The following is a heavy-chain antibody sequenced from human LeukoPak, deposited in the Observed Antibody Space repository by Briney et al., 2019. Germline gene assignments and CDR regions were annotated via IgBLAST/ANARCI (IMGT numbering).Heavy chain of an antibody. J-gene: IGHJ6*04. V-gene: IGHV3-23*01. D-gene: IGHD3-10*02. Sequence: GGSLRLSCAASGFTFSSYAMSWARQAPGKGLEWVSVISGSGGSTYYADSVKGRFTISRDNAKNSLYLQMNSLRAEDTAVYYCAELGITMIGGVWGKGTTVTISS. CDR2: ISGSGGST. CDR3: AELGITMIGGV. CDR1: GFTFSSYA.